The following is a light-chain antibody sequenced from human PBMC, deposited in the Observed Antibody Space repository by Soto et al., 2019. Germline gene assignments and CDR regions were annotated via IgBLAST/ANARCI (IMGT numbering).Light chain of an antibody. V-gene: IGLV2-14*01. J-gene: IGLJ2*01. CDR2: DVS. CDR3: SSYTSSSTPHVV. Sequence: QSALTQPASVSGCPGQSITISCTGTSSDVGGYNYVSWYQQHPGKAPKLMIYDVSNRPSGVSNRFSGSKSGNTASLTISGLQAEDEADYYCSSYTSSSTPHVVFGGGTKLTVL. CDR1: SSDVGGYNY.